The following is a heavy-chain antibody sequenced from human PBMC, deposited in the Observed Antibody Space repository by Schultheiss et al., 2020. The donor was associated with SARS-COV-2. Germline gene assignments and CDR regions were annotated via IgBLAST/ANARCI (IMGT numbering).Heavy chain of an antibody. CDR1: GFTVSSNY. CDR3: AREGKTIFGVVIAKKYYYYMDV. J-gene: IGHJ6*03. V-gene: IGHV3-21*01. D-gene: IGHD3-3*01. Sequence: GRSLRLSCAASGFTVSSNYMSWVRQAPGKGLEWVSSISSSSNYMDYADSVKGRFTISRDNAKNSLYLQMNSLRAEDTAVYYCAREGKTIFGVVIAKKYYYYMDVWGKGTTVTVSS. CDR2: ISSSSNYM.